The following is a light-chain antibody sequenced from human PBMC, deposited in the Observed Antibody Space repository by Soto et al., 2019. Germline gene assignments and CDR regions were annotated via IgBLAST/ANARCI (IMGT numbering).Light chain of an antibody. J-gene: IGKJ4*01. Sequence: EIVLTQSPATLSLSPGERATLTCRASQSVSSYLAWYQQKPGQAPRLLIYDAIHRATGIPARFSGSGAGTGFTLTISSLEPEDFAVYYCQQRTDWPWPTFGGGTRVEI. CDR2: DAI. V-gene: IGKV3-11*01. CDR1: QSVSSY. CDR3: QQRTDWPWPT.